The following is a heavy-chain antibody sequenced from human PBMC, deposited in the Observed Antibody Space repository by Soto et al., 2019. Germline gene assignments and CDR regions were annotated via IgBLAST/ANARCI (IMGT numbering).Heavy chain of an antibody. CDR1: GDSVSSNSAA. CDR2: TYYRSKWYN. J-gene: IGHJ6*02. CDR3: ARDYPLFSRGWYGGPYYGMDV. D-gene: IGHD6-19*01. Sequence: PSQTLSLTCAISGDSVSSNSAAWNWIRQSPSRGLEWLGRTYYRSKWYNDYAVSVKSRITINPDTSKNQFSLQLNSVTPEDTAVYYCARDYPLFSRGWYGGPYYGMDVWGQGTTFTVSS. V-gene: IGHV6-1*01.